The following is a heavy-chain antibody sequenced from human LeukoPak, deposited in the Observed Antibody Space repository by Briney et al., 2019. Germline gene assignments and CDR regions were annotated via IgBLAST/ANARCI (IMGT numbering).Heavy chain of an antibody. D-gene: IGHD3-9*01. Sequence: SETLSLTCTVSGGSISSSSYYWGWIRQPPGKGLEWIGSIYYSGSTYYNPSLKSRVTISVDTSKNQFSLKLSSMTAADTAVYYCARGVLRYFDWLPGDYGMDVWGQGTTVTVSS. CDR2: IYYSGST. CDR3: ARGVLRYFDWLPGDYGMDV. J-gene: IGHJ6*02. CDR1: GGSISSSSYY. V-gene: IGHV4-39*01.